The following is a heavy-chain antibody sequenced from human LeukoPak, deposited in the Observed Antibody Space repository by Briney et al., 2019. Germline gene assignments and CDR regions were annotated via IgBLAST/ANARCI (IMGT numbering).Heavy chain of an antibody. CDR2: IKPDGSEK. Sequence: GGSLRLSCAVSGFTFSNFWMTWVRQAPGKGLEWVANIKPDGSEKYYVDSVKGRFTISRDNAKNSLYLQMDSLRVEDTAVYYCARGHYGRDYWGQGTLVTVSS. J-gene: IGHJ4*02. CDR3: ARGHYGRDY. CDR1: GFTFSNFW. V-gene: IGHV3-7*04. D-gene: IGHD4-17*01.